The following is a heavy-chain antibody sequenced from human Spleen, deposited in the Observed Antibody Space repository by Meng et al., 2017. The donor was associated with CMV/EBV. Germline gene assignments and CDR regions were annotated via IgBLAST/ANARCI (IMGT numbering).Heavy chain of an antibody. CDR3: AKALGYCSSTSCYKDYGMDV. Sequence: GGSLRLSCAASGFTFTTYSMNWVRQAPGQGLKWVASISSSGSYINYADSVKGRFTVSRDSAQNSLYLQMNSLRAEDTAVYYCAKALGYCSSTSCYKDYGMDVWGQGTTVTVSS. CDR2: ISSSGSYI. D-gene: IGHD2-2*02. J-gene: IGHJ6*02. V-gene: IGHV3-21*04. CDR1: GFTFTTYS.